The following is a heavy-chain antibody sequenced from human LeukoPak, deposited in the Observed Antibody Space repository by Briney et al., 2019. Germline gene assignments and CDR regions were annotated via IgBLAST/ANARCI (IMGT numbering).Heavy chain of an antibody. Sequence: GGSLRLSCAVSGFIFSHYCMTWVRQAPGNGLEWVASIKQDGSEESYPDSVRGRFTISRDNAKNSLYLQMNKLRVEDTAVYYCVRHRKYFDFWTGYYGDYWGQGTLVTVSS. D-gene: IGHD3-3*01. V-gene: IGHV3-7*01. CDR1: GFIFSHYC. CDR2: IKQDGSEE. CDR3: VRHRKYFDFWTGYYGDY. J-gene: IGHJ4*02.